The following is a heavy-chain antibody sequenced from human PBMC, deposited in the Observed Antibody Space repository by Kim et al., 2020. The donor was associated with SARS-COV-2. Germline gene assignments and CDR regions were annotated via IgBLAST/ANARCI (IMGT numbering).Heavy chain of an antibody. J-gene: IGHJ3*02. CDR1: GFTVSSNY. V-gene: IGHV3-66*01. Sequence: GGSLRLSCAASGFTVSSNYMSWVRQAPGKGLEWVSVIYSGGSTDYADSVKGRFTISRDNSKNTLYLQMNSLRAEDTAVYYCARAEGVGPVDAFDIWGQGTKVTVSS. CDR3: ARAEGVGPVDAFDI. CDR2: IYSGGST.